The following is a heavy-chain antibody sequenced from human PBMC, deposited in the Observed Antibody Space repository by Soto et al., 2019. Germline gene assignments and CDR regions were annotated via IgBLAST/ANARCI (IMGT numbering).Heavy chain of an antibody. CDR2: IYYSGST. CDR3: ARGSYYPTWFDP. D-gene: IGHD3-10*01. J-gene: IGHJ5*02. CDR1: GGSISSYY. V-gene: IGHV4-59*01. Sequence: QVQLQESGPGLVKPSETLSLTCTVSGGSISSYYWSWIRQPPGKGLEWIGYIYYSGSTNYNPSLKSRVTISVDTSKNQVSLKLSSVTAADTAVYYCARGSYYPTWFDPWGQGTLVTVSS.